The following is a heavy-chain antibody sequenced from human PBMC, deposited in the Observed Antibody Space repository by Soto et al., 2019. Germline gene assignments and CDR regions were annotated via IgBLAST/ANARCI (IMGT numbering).Heavy chain of an antibody. CDR2: MNPNSGNT. CDR3: ARMATSGTLNWFYP. Sequence: GASVKVSCKASGYTFGNNDISWVRQATGQGLEWMGWMNPNSGNTGYAQKFQGRVSMTRNTSITTAYLELSSLRSDDTAIYYCARMATSGTLNWFYPWGQGTMGTVAS. CDR1: GYTFGNND. V-gene: IGHV1-8*01. J-gene: IGHJ5*02.